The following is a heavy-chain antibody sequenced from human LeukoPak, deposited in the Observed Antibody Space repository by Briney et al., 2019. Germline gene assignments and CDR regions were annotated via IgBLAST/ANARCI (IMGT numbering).Heavy chain of an antibody. J-gene: IGHJ5*02. D-gene: IGHD5-12*01. V-gene: IGHV1-2*02. CDR2: INANSGDT. CDR3: AREPPGTSGNDH. Sequence: ASVKVSCKASGYTFTGYYMHWVRQAPGQGLEWMGWINANSGDTNYAQKFQGRVTMTRDTSINTAYMELSGLRPDDTAVYYCAREPPGTSGNDHWGQETLLTVSS. CDR1: GYTFTGYY.